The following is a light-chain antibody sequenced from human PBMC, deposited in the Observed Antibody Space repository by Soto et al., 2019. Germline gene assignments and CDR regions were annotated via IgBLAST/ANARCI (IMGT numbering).Light chain of an antibody. CDR2: AAS. CDR1: QSISYY. V-gene: IGKV1-39*01. Sequence: DIQMTQSPSSLSASVGDRVTITCRASQSISYYLNWYQQKPGKAPKFLIYAASSLQSGVPSRFSGSGSGTDFTLTISSLQPAAFATYYCQQSYSTPYTFGQGTKLAIK. CDR3: QQSYSTPYT. J-gene: IGKJ2*01.